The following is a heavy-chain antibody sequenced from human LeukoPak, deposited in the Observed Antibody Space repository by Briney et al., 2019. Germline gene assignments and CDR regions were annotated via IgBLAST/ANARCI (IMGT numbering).Heavy chain of an antibody. CDR2: ISSSGSIV. V-gene: IGHV3-48*04. CDR3: ARASVVAATPVDY. Sequence: GGSLRLSCAASGFNFNTYSMNWVRQAPGKGLEWVSYISSSGSIVYYTDSVKGRFTISRDNAKNSLYLQMNSLRVEDTAVYYCARASVVAATPVDYWGQGTLVTVSS. CDR1: GFNFNTYS. J-gene: IGHJ4*02. D-gene: IGHD2-15*01.